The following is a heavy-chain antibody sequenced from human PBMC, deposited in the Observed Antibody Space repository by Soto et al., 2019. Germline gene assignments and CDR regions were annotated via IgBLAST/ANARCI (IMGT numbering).Heavy chain of an antibody. V-gene: IGHV1-69*06. D-gene: IGHD6-19*01. Sequence: ASVKVSCKASGGTFSSYAISWVRQAPGQGLEWMGCIIPIFGTANYAQNFQGRVTITADKSTSTAYMELSSLRSEDTAVYYCARATIAVADHYYYGMDVGGQGTTVTVSS. CDR2: IIPIFGTA. CDR3: ARATIAVADHYYYGMDV. CDR1: GGTFSSYA. J-gene: IGHJ6*02.